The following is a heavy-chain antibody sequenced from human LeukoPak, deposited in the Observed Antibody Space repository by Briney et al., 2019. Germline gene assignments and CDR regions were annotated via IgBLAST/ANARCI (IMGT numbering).Heavy chain of an antibody. D-gene: IGHD5-12*01. CDR2: IYHSGSI. Sequence: ASETLSLTCGVSGVSITSGNWWSWVRQPPGKGLEWIGEIYHSGSINYNPSLKSRATISVEKTKNQFSLKLNSVTAAETAVYYCWHSGYESGLDYWGQGTLVTVSS. J-gene: IGHJ4*02. CDR3: WHSGYESGLDY. CDR1: GVSITSGNW. V-gene: IGHV4-4*02.